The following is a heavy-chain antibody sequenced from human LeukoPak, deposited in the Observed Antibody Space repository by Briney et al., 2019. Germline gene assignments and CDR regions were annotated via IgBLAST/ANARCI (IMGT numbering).Heavy chain of an antibody. CDR3: ARVVTAISEWFDP. CDR1: GGSLSTHH. V-gene: IGHV4-59*11. D-gene: IGHD2-21*02. Sequence: SETLSLTCVVSGGSLSTHHWSWIRQSPGRGLEWIGYISDSGSTNYNPSLKSRVTISVDTSKNRFSLKLSSVTAADTAVYYCARVVTAISEWFDPWGQGTLVTVSS. CDR2: ISDSGST. J-gene: IGHJ5*02.